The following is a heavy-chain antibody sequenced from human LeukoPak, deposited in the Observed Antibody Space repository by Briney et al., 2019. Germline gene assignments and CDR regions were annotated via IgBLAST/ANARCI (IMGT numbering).Heavy chain of an antibody. CDR3: VGGQQLGFDY. Sequence: PGGSLTLSCAVSGFTFSSYSMNWVRQAPGKGREWVSSISSSSSYIYYADSEKGRFTISRDNAKNSLYLKMNSLRAEDTAVYYCVGGQQLGFDYWGQGTLVTVSS. J-gene: IGHJ4*02. V-gene: IGHV3-21*01. D-gene: IGHD6-13*01. CDR2: ISSSSSYI. CDR1: GFTFSSYS.